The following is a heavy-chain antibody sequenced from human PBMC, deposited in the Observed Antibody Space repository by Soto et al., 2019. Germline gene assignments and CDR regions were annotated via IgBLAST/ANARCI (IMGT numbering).Heavy chain of an antibody. CDR1: GRTFSSYA. CDR2: IIPIFGTA. V-gene: IGHV1-69*13. Sequence: SVKVSCKASGRTFSSYAISSVRQAPGQGLEWIGGIIPIFGTANYAQKFQGRVTITADESTSTAYMELSSLRSEDTAVYYCARSNSGGYYKGAYWGQGTLVTVSS. D-gene: IGHD1-26*01. CDR3: ARSNSGGYYKGAY. J-gene: IGHJ4*02.